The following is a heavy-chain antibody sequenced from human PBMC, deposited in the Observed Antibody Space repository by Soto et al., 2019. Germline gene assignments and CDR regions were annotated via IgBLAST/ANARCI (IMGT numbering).Heavy chain of an antibody. V-gene: IGHV1-46*01. Sequence: QVQLVQSGAEVKEPGASVRLSCKASGYTFTDSYIHWVRQAPGQGLEWMGVINPVGGSTTYIQKFQGRVTLTRDMSTTTVHMVLSALRSDDTATYCCARDEGAAMGFQYWGQGTPVNVFS. J-gene: IGHJ4*02. CDR3: ARDEGAAMGFQY. CDR2: INPVGGST. D-gene: IGHD5-18*01. CDR1: GYTFTDSY.